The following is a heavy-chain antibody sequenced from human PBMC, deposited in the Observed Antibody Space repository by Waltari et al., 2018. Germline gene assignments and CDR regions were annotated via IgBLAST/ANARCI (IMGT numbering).Heavy chain of an antibody. V-gene: IGHV3-33*01. D-gene: IGHD3-16*02. Sequence: QVQLVESGGGVVQPGRSLRLSCAASGFTFSSYGMHWVRQAPGKGLGWVAVIWYDGSNKYYADTVKGRFTISRDNSKNTLYLQMNSLRAEDTAVYYCAREGRLGELSLERYAFDIWGQGTMVTVSS. CDR1: GFTFSSYG. CDR3: AREGRLGELSLERYAFDI. CDR2: IWYDGSNK. J-gene: IGHJ3*02.